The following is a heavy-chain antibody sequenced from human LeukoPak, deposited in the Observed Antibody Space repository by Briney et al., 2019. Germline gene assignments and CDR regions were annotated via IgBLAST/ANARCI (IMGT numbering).Heavy chain of an antibody. V-gene: IGHV4-61*02. CDR1: GDSISSNSYY. D-gene: IGHD1-26*01. CDR2: IYTSGST. CDR3: ASLWEI. J-gene: IGHJ3*02. Sequence: SETLSLTCTVSGDSISSNSYYWSWIRQPAGKGLEWIGRIYTSGSTNYNPSLKSRVTMSVDTSKNQFSLKLSSVTAADTAVYYCASLWEIWGQGTMVTVSS.